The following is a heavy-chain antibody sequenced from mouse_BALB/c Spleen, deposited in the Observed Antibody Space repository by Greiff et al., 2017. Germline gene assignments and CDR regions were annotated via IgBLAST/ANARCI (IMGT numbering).Heavy chain of an antibody. J-gene: IGHJ4*01. CDR2: ISSGGST. CDR1: GFSFSSYY. Sequence: EVMLVESGGGLVKPGGSLKLSCAASGFSFSSYYMSWVRQTPEKRLEWVASISSGGSTYYPDRVKGRFTISRDNARNIRYLQMNSLRSEDTAMYYGDSNYYGYDEGYYYAMDYWGQGTSVTVSS. D-gene: IGHD2-2*01. CDR3: DSNYYGYDEGYYYAMDY. V-gene: IGHV5-6-5*01.